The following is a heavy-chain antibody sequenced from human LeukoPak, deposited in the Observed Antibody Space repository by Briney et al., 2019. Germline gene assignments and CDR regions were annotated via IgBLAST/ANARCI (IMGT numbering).Heavy chain of an antibody. CDR2: IYPGDSDT. CDR3: ARHAVQLERRKPTGTYYYYGMDV. D-gene: IGHD1-1*01. CDR1: GYSFTSYW. V-gene: IGHV5-51*01. J-gene: IGHJ6*02. Sequence: GESLKISCKGSGYSFTSYWIGWVRQMPGKGLEWMGIIYPGDSDTSYSTSFQGQVTISADKSISTAYLQWSSLKASDTAMYYCARHAVQLERRKPTGTYYYYGMDVWGQGTTVTVSS.